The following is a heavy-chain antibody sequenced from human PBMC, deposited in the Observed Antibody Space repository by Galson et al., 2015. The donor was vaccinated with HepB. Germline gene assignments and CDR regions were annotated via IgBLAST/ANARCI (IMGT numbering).Heavy chain of an antibody. Sequence: SLRLSCAASGFTFSSYAMHWVRQAPGKGLEWVAVISYDGSNKYYADSVKGRFTISRDNSKNTLYLQMNSLRAEDTAVYYCAREGGGRAPDTAKLGYFDYWGQGTLDTVSS. V-gene: IGHV3-30*04. CDR1: GFTFSSYA. J-gene: IGHJ4*02. CDR2: ISYDGSNK. CDR3: AREGGGRAPDTAKLGYFDY. D-gene: IGHD5-18*01.